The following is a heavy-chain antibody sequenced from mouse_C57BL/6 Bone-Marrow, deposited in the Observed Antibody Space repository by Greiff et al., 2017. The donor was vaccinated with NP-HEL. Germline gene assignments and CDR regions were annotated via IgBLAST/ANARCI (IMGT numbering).Heavy chain of an antibody. CDR2: IYPGSGST. D-gene: IGHD4-1*01. CDR3: ARKLTGTVYYYAMDY. V-gene: IGHV1-55*01. CDR1: GYTFTSYW. Sequence: VQLQQPGAELVKPGASVKMSCKASGYTFTSYWITWVKQRPGQGLEWIGDIYPGSGSTTYNEKFKSKATLTVDTSSSTAYMQLSSLTSEDSAVYYGARKLTGTVYYYAMDYWGQGTSVTVSS. J-gene: IGHJ4*01.